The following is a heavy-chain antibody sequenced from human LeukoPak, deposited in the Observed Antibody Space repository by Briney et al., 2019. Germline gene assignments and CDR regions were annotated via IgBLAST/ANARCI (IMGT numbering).Heavy chain of an antibody. CDR2: INHSGST. V-gene: IGHV4-34*01. CDR1: GGSFSGYY. Sequence: SGTLCVTCAVHGGSFSGYYWNGIRQPPGKGLGWMGEINHSGSTNSNPSLKRRVTISVDTSKNQFPLKLSSVTAADTAVYYCARGGATMVRGVYGYWGQGTLVTVSS. D-gene: IGHD3-10*01. CDR3: ARGGATMVRGVYGY. J-gene: IGHJ4*02.